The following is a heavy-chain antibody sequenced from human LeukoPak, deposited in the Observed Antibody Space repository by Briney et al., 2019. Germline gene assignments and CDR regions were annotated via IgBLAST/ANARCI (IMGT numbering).Heavy chain of an antibody. V-gene: IGHV4-59*01. CDR3: ARGIPYYYDSSGYSTDAFDI. J-gene: IGHJ3*02. D-gene: IGHD3-22*01. Sequence: PSETLSLTCTVSGGSISSYYWSWIRQPPGKGLEWIGYIYYSGSTNYNPSLKSRVTISVDTSKNQFSLKLISVTAADTAVYYCARGIPYYYDSSGYSTDAFDIWGQGTMVTVSS. CDR2: IYYSGST. CDR1: GGSISSYY.